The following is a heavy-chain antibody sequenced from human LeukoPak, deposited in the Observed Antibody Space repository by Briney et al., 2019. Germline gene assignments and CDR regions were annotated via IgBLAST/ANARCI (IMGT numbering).Heavy chain of an antibody. D-gene: IGHD3-3*01. CDR2: ISSNGGST. Sequence: GGSLRLSCAASGFTFSSYAMHWVRQAPGKGLEYVSAISSNGGSTYYANSVKGRFTISRDNTKNTLYLQMGSLRAEDMAVYYCARGYDFWSGYWSHSDYWGQGTLVTVSS. CDR3: ARGYDFWSGYWSHSDY. V-gene: IGHV3-64*01. J-gene: IGHJ4*02. CDR1: GFTFSSYA.